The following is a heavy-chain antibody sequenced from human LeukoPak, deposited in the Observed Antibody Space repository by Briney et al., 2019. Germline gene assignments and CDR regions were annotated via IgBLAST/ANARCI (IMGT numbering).Heavy chain of an antibody. CDR1: GYSFTTYG. V-gene: IGHV1-18*01. CDR3: ARDWGGGSYYSPDDY. CDR2: ISAYNGNT. D-gene: IGHD1-26*01. Sequence: ASVKVSCKASGYSFTTYGISWVRQAPGQGLEWMGWISAYNGNTNYAQKFRGRVTMTTDTSTSTAYMELRSLRSDDTAVYYCARDWGGGSYYSPDDYWGQRTLVTVSS. J-gene: IGHJ4*02.